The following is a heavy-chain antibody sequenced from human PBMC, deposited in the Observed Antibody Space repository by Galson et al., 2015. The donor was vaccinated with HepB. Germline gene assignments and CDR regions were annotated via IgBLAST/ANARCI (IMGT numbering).Heavy chain of an antibody. V-gene: IGHV3-48*04. CDR3: ATAKFGSGAYWTFDI. J-gene: IGHJ4*02. Sequence: SLRLSCAASESTFSSYTMNWVRQTPGKGLQWVSYISTNGATIHYADSVKGRFTIARDNAKNTMWLQMNSLRAEDTAVYYCATAKFGSGAYWTFDIWGQGTL. D-gene: IGHD4/OR15-4a*01. CDR1: ESTFSSYT. CDR2: ISTNGATI.